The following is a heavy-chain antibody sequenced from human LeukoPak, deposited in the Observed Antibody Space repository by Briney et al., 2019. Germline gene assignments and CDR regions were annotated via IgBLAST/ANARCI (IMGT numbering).Heavy chain of an antibody. J-gene: IGHJ3*02. CDR2: NNWDGAST. CDR1: GFRFDDYG. Sequence: PGGALRLSCAASGFRFDDYGMSWVRHVPGKGLEGVSGNNWDGASTGYAESVKGRFTISRDNDKNSLYLQMNSLRAEDTAVYYCAIDHEGKYQLPEMVAFDIWGQGTMVTVSS. CDR3: AIDHEGKYQLPEMVAFDI. D-gene: IGHD2-2*01. V-gene: IGHV3-20*04.